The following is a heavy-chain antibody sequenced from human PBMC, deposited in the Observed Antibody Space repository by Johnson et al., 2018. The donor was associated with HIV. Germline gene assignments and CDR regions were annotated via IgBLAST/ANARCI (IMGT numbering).Heavy chain of an antibody. CDR3: ARGTLNGTTGGFDI. V-gene: IGHV3-23*04. J-gene: IGHJ3*02. CDR1: GFTFSSYA. D-gene: IGHD1-20*01. CDR2: ISWNSGSI. Sequence: VQLVESGGGVVQPGRSLRLSCAASGFTFSSYAMSWVRQAPGKGLEWVSGISWNSGSIGYADSVKGRFTISRDNSKNTLYLQMNSLRAEDTALYYCARGTLNGTTGGFDIWGQGTMVTVSA.